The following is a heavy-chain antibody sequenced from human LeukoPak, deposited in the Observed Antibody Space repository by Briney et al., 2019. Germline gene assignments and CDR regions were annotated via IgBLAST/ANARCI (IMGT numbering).Heavy chain of an antibody. CDR1: GASISSSDYY. V-gene: IGHV4-39*07. CDR3: ARDRGTWNDDGFDY. J-gene: IGHJ4*02. D-gene: IGHD1-1*01. Sequence: TETLSLTCSVSGASISSSDYYWAWIRQPPGKGLEWIGTIYYNGNTYHNPSLKSRVTISVDTSKNQFSLKLSSVTAADTAVYYCARDRGTWNDDGFDYWGQGTLVTVSS. CDR2: IYYNGNT.